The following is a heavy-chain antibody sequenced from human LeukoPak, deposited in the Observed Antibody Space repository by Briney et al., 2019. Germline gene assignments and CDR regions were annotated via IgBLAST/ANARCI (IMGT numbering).Heavy chain of an antibody. CDR3: ARSDWFDP. J-gene: IGHJ5*02. Sequence: GESLRLSCAASGFTFSSYSMNWVRQAPGKGLEWVSYISSSSNAIYNADSVKGRFTIFRDNAKNSLYLQMNSLRDDDTAVYYCARSDWFDPWGQGTLVTVSS. CDR1: GFTFSSYS. CDR2: ISSSSNAI. V-gene: IGHV3-48*02.